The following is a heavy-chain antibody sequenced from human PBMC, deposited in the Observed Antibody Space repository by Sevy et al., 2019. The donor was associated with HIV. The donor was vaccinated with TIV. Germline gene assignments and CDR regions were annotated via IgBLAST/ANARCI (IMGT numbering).Heavy chain of an antibody. J-gene: IGHJ4*02. Sequence: GGSLRRSCAASGFIFSTSPMHWVRQAPCKGLECVAILSYDDSDENYADSVKGRFTISRDNSKNTLYLQMNSLRTEDTAVYYCAKDDLGSIDYWGQGTLVTVSS. CDR1: GFIFSTSP. D-gene: IGHD3-10*01. CDR2: LSYDDSDE. V-gene: IGHV3-30-3*02. CDR3: AKDDLGSIDY.